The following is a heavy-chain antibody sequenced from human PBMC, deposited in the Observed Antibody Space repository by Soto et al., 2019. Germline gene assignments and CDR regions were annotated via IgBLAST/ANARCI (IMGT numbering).Heavy chain of an antibody. Sequence: SETLSLTCTVSGGSFSGSFWNWIRQSPGKGLEWLASRDYFGGTKYNPSLNGRVTMSADTSKNQFSLSLSSVSAADTAIYYCARSKTWDSNIAADSWGPGALVTVSS. J-gene: IGHJ4*02. CDR3: ARSKTWDSNIAADS. D-gene: IGHD6-13*01. V-gene: IGHV4-59*12. CDR2: RDYFGGT. CDR1: GGSFSGSF.